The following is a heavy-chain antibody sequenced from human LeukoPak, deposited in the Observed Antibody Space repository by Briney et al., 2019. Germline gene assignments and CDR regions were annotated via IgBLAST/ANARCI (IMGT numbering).Heavy chain of an antibody. V-gene: IGHV1-69*13. J-gene: IGHJ5*02. CDR3: AREPPRYFDWSGFNWFDP. CDR2: IIPIFGTA. CDR1: GCTFSSYA. Sequence: SVKVSCKASGCTFSSYAISWVRQAPGQGLEWMGGIIPIFGTANYAQKFQGRVTITADESMSTAYMELSSLRSEDTAVYYCAREPPRYFDWSGFNWFDPWGQGTLVTVCS. D-gene: IGHD3-9*01.